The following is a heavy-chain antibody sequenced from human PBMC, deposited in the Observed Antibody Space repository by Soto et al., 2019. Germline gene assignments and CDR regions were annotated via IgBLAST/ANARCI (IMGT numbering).Heavy chain of an antibody. Sequence: QVQLGQSGAEVKKPGASVTVSCKASGYTFSDYYLHWVRQAPGQGPEWMGWINLNGGGTKYGQKFRGRVTMTRDTSVRTAFMELNSLKSDDTAVYYCARESGGATATLDYYYFYMDVWGKGTTVTVSS. CDR1: GYTFSDYY. J-gene: IGHJ6*03. CDR2: INLNGGGT. CDR3: ARESGGATATLDYYYFYMDV. D-gene: IGHD5-12*01. V-gene: IGHV1-2*02.